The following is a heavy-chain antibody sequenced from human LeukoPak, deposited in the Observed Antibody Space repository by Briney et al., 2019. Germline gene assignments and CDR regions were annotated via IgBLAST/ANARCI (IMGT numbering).Heavy chain of an antibody. V-gene: IGHV1-69*01. J-gene: IGHJ3*02. Sequence: SVKVSCKASGGTFSSYAISWVRQAPGQGLEWMGGIIPIFGTANYAQKFQGRVTITADESTSTAYMELSSLRSEDTAVYYCARELAVAGTEGAFDIWGQGTMVTVSS. D-gene: IGHD6-19*01. CDR1: GGTFSSYA. CDR3: ARELAVAGTEGAFDI. CDR2: IIPIFGTA.